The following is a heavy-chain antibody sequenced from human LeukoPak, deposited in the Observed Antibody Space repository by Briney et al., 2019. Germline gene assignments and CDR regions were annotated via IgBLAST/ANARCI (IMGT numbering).Heavy chain of an antibody. Sequence: ASVKVSCKVSGYTLTELSMHWVRQAPGKGLEGMGGFDPEDGETIYAQKFQGRVTMTEDTSTDTAYMELSSLRSEDTAVYYCATGINSDFWSGYYSTGLGMDVWGQGTTVTVSS. J-gene: IGHJ6*02. CDR3: ATGINSDFWSGYYSTGLGMDV. V-gene: IGHV1-24*01. CDR2: FDPEDGET. D-gene: IGHD3-3*01. CDR1: GYTLTELS.